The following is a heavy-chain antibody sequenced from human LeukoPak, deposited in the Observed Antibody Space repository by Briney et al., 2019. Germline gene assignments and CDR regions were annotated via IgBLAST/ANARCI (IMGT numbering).Heavy chain of an antibody. Sequence: RPSETLSLTCAVYGGSFSGYYWSWIRQPPGKGLKWIGEINHSGSINYNPSLKSRVTISVDTSKNQFSLKLSSVTAADTAVYYCARELRDHGYSYGFYLRGLFDPWGQGTLVTVSS. J-gene: IGHJ5*02. V-gene: IGHV4-34*01. CDR2: INHSGSI. D-gene: IGHD5-18*01. CDR3: ARELRDHGYSYGFYLRGLFDP. CDR1: GGSFSGYY.